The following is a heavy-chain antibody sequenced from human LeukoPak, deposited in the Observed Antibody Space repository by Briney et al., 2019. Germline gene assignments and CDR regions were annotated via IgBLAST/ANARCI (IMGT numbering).Heavy chain of an antibody. J-gene: IGHJ6*03. CDR3: AKDPYSNYDSYYSYMND. D-gene: IGHD4-11*01. Sequence: PGGSLRLSCTASGFTFSSYWMHWVRQTPGKGLVWVSRIITDGTSTSYADSVKGRFTISRDNSKNTLYLQMNSLRLEDTALYYCAKDPYSNYDSYYSYMNDWGKGTSVTVSS. V-gene: IGHV3-74*01. CDR1: GFTFSSYW. CDR2: IITDGTST.